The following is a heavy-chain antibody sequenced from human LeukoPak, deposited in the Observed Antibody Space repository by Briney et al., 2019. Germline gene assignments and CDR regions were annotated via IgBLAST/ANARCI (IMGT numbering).Heavy chain of an antibody. CDR2: IIPILGIA. J-gene: IGHJ4*02. Sequence: GSSVKVSCKASGGTFSSCAISWVRQAPGQGLEWMGRIIPILGIANYAQKFQGRVTITADKSTSTAYMELSSLRSEDTAVYYCARTSGYSYGYYFDYWGQGTLVTVSS. D-gene: IGHD5-18*01. CDR1: GGTFSSCA. CDR3: ARTSGYSYGYYFDY. V-gene: IGHV1-69*04.